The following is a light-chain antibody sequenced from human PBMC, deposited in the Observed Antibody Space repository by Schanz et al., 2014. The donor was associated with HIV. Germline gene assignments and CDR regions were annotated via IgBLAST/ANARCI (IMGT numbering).Light chain of an antibody. CDR3: ETWDSNTLVV. J-gene: IGLJ2*01. CDR2: LEGSGSY. Sequence: LVLTQSSSASASLGSSVKLTCTLSSGHSSYIIAWHQQQPGKAPRYLMKLEGSGSYNKGSGVPDRFSGSSSGADRYLTISNLQSEDEADYYCETWDSNTLVVFGGGTKLTVL. CDR1: SGHSSYI. V-gene: IGLV4-60*03.